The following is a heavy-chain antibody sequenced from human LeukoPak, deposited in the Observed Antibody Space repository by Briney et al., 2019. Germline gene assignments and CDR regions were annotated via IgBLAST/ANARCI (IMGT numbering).Heavy chain of an antibody. J-gene: IGHJ5*02. V-gene: IGHV4-34*01. CDR2: INHSGST. CDR3: ARGLRGSNWFDP. Sequence: SETLSLTCAVYGESFSGYYWSWIRQPPGKGLEWIGEINHSGSTNYNPSLKSRVTISVDTSKNQFSLKLSSVTAADTAVYYCARGLRGSNWFDPWGQGTLVTVSS. CDR1: GESFSGYY.